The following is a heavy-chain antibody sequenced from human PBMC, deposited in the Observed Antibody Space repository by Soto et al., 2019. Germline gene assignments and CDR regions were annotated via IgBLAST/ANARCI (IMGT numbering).Heavy chain of an antibody. Sequence: GGSLRLSCAASGFTFNIYGMHWVRQAPDKGLEWVALISYDGSNQYYADSVKGRFTISRDNSKNTLFLQMNSLRADDTAVYYCAKDQASGQGSFDSSGQGTLVTVSS. CDR1: GFTFNIYG. CDR3: AKDQASGQGSFDS. CDR2: ISYDGSNQ. V-gene: IGHV3-30*18. J-gene: IGHJ4*02.